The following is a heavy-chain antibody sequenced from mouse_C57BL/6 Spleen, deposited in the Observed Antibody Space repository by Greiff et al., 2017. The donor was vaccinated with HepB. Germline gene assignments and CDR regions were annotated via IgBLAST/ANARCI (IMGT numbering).Heavy chain of an antibody. CDR3: PREGDYDGGFAY. CDR1: GYTFTSYW. D-gene: IGHD2-4*01. V-gene: IGHV1-50*01. J-gene: IGHJ3*01. CDR2: IDPSDSYT. Sequence: VQLQQPGAELVKPGASVKLSCKASGYTFTSYWMQWVKQRPGQGLEWIGEIDPSDSYTNYNQKFKGKATLTVDTSSSTAYMQLSSLTSEDSAVYYCPREGDYDGGFAYWGQGTLVTVSA.